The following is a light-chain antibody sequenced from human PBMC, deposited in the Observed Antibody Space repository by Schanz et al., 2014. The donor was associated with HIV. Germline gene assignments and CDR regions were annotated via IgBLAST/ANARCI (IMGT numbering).Light chain of an antibody. Sequence: QSALTQPASVSGSPGQSITISCTGTSSDVGGYNYVSWYQQHPGKAPKLMIYEVSERPSGVPDRFSGSRSGNTASLTVSGLQPEDEADYYCSSYGGTNNLWVFGGGPKVTVL. V-gene: IGLV2-8*01. J-gene: IGLJ3*02. CDR3: SSYGGTNNLWV. CDR2: EVS. CDR1: SSDVGGYNY.